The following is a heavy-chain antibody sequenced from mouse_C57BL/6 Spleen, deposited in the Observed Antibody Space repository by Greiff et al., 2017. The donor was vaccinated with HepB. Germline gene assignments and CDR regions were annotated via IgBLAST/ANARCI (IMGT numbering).Heavy chain of an antibody. J-gene: IGHJ2*01. D-gene: IGHD2-5*01. CDR1: GFSFNTYA. V-gene: IGHV10-1*01. Sequence: VQLQQSGGGLVQPKGSLKLSCAASGFSFNTYAMNWVRQAPGKGLEWVARIRSKSNNYATYYADSVKDRFTISRDDSESMLYLQMNNLKTEDTAMYYCVRDSKKYYFDYWGQGTTLTVSS. CDR2: IRSKSNNYAT. CDR3: VRDSKKYYFDY.